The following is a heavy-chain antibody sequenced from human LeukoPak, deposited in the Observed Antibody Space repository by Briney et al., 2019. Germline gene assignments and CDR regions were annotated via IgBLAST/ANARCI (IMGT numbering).Heavy chain of an antibody. J-gene: IGHJ3*02. D-gene: IGHD3-22*01. V-gene: IGHV3-64*04. CDR1: GFTFSTYA. CDR2: ISRNGGRT. Sequence: GGSLRLSCSASGFTFSTYAMHWVRQAPGKGLEYVSAISRNGGRTYYADSVKGRFTISRDNSKNTLYLQMNSLRAEDTAVYYCARDGPIVVVITTWAFDIWGQGTMVTVSS. CDR3: ARDGPIVVVITTWAFDI.